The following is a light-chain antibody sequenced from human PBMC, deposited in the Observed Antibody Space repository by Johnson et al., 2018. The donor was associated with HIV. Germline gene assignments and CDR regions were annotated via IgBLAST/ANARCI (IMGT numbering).Light chain of an antibody. Sequence: QSVLTQPPSVSAAPGQKVTISCSGTSSNIGNNYVSWYQHLPGTAPKVLIYDNDKRPSGIPDRFSGSKSGTSATLGITGLQTGDEADYYCGTWDSSLSAYVFATATKVTVL. CDR1: SSNIGNNY. J-gene: IGLJ1*01. CDR2: DND. CDR3: GTWDSSLSAYV. V-gene: IGLV1-51*01.